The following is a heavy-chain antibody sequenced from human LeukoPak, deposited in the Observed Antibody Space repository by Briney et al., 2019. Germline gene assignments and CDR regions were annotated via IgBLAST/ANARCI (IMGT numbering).Heavy chain of an antibody. CDR3: ARRDDILTGYVDY. CDR1: GYSFTSYR. J-gene: IGHJ4*02. D-gene: IGHD3-9*01. CDR2: IYPGDSDT. V-gene: IGHV5-51*01. Sequence: GESLKISCKGSGYSFTSYRLGWVRQMPGKGLEWMGIIYPGDSDTRYSPSFQGQVTISADKSISTAYLQWSSLKASDTAMYYCARRDDILTGYVDYWGQGTLVTVSS.